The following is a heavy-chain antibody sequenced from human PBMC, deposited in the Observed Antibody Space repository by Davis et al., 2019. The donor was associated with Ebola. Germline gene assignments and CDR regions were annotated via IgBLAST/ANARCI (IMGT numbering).Heavy chain of an antibody. CDR1: GYTFTSYA. D-gene: IGHD3-10*01. V-gene: IGHV7-4-1*02. J-gene: IGHJ5*02. CDR2: INTNTGNP. CDR3: ARPRSTWDRGARSPLLWFGELFEFDP. Sequence: AASVKVSCKASGYTFTSYAMNWVRQAPGQGLEWMGWINTNTGNPTYAQGFPGRFVFSLDTSVSTAYLQISSLKAEDTAVYYCARPRSTWDRGARSPLLWFGELFEFDPWGQGTLVTVSS.